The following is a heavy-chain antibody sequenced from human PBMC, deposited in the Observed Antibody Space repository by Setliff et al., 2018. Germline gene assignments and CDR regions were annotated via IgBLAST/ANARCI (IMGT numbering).Heavy chain of an antibody. CDR1: IDSDISYG. CDR3: AKSPIEAWLGDQYSYYMGV. D-gene: IGHD3-10*01. Sequence: AGESLKVSCKVPIDSDISYGISWLRQAPGQGPEWMGWISVYNGDTSYAQKFQGRVTITMDTSTNTAHMELRSLRSDDTAIYYCAKSPIEAWLGDQYSYYMGVWGKGTTVTVSS. CDR2: ISVYNGDT. J-gene: IGHJ6*03. V-gene: IGHV1-18*01.